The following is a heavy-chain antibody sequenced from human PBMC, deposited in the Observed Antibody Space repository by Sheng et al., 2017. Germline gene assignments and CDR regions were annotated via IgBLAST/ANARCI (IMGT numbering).Heavy chain of an antibody. J-gene: IGHJ4*02. Sequence: PGGSLRLSCAASGFNFNTYEMNWVRQAPGKGLEWVSYISTTGSIIYYADSVKGRFTISRDKAKNSLYLQMNSLRAEDTAVYYCAREINAYDITSGGFDYWGRGNPWSPSPQ. D-gene: IGHD2-21*01. CDR3: AREINAYDITSGGFDY. CDR1: GFNFNTYE. CDR2: ISTTGSII. V-gene: IGHV3-48*03.